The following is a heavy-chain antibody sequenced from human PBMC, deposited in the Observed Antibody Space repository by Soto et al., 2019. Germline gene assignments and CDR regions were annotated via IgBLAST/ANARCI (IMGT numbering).Heavy chain of an antibody. CDR2: IYYSGST. CDR3: ATYGSGSYKPTTFDY. Sequence: QVQLQESGPGLVKPSQTLSLTCTVSGGSISSGDYYWSWIRQHPGKGLEWIGYIYYSGSTYYNPSLKSRVTISVDTSKNQFSMKLSSVTAADTAVYYCATYGSGSYKPTTFDYWGQGTLVTVSS. J-gene: IGHJ4*02. V-gene: IGHV4-31*03. D-gene: IGHD3-10*01. CDR1: GGSISSGDYY.